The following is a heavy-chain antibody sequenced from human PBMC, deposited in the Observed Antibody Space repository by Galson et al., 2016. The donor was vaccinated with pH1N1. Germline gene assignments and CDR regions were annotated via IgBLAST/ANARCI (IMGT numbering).Heavy chain of an antibody. CDR1: GFGFSNYG. D-gene: IGHD5-12*01. CDR3: ARDQYSGFDDEAFDQ. CDR2: VSQDGTYK. J-gene: IGHJ4*02. V-gene: IGHV3-30*03. Sequence: SLRLSCAASGFGFSNYGVHWVRQAPGKGLEWVAVVSQDGTYKDYADSVKGRFTISRDNSKRTLFLQMNSLRVEDTAVYYCARDQYSGFDDEAFDQWGPGTLVTVSS.